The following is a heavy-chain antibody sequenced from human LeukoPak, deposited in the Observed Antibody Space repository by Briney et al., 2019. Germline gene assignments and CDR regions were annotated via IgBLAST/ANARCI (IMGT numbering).Heavy chain of an antibody. V-gene: IGHV4-59*01. CDR3: AKRDGYTQGFDY. CDR1: GCSISSYY. J-gene: IGHJ4*02. CDR2: IYYSGST. D-gene: IGHD5-24*01. Sequence: SETLSLTCTVSGCSISSYYWSWIRQPPGKGLEWIGYIYYSGSTNYNPSLKSRVTISVDTSKNQFSLKLSSVTAADTAVYYCAKRDGYTQGFDYWGQGTLVTVSS.